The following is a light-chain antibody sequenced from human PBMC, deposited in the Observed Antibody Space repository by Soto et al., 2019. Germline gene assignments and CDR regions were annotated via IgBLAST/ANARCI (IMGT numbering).Light chain of an antibody. V-gene: IGKV3-11*01. Sequence: EIVMTQSPATLSLSPGETATLSCRASQSVSGYIGWYQQKPGQAPRLLIYADSNRATGFPARFSGSGSGTDFTLTISSLEPEDFSVYYCQQRYNWPITFGQGTRLEIK. CDR3: QQRYNWPIT. CDR2: ADS. J-gene: IGKJ5*01. CDR1: QSVSGY.